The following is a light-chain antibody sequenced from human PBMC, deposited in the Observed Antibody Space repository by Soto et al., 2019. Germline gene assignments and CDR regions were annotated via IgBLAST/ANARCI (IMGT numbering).Light chain of an antibody. CDR2: KAS. Sequence: DIQMTQFPSTLSASVGDRVTITCRASQSISNWLAWYQQKPGKAPKLLIYKASSLESGVPSRFSGSGSGTEFTLTISSLQPDDFATYYCQHYNSYPWTFGQGTKV. J-gene: IGKJ1*01. CDR1: QSISNW. CDR3: QHYNSYPWT. V-gene: IGKV1-5*03.